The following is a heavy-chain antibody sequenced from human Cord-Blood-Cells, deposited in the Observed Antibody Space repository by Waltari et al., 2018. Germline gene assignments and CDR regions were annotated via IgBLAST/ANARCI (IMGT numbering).Heavy chain of an antibody. Sequence: QVQLVQSGAEVKKPGSSVKVSCKASGGTFSSYAISWVRQAPGQGPEWMGGIIPILGTGNYAQKFPGRVTITADESTSTADMELSSLRSEDTSVDYCARYNYGDYWFDPWGQRTLVTVSS. CDR1: GGTFSSYA. CDR2: IIPILGTG. D-gene: IGHD4-17*01. CDR3: ARYNYGDYWFDP. J-gene: IGHJ5*02. V-gene: IGHV1-69*01.